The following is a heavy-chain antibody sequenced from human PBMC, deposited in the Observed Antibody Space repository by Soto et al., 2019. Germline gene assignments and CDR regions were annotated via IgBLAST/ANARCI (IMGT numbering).Heavy chain of an antibody. CDR1: GGSFSGYY. D-gene: IGHD2-8*02. Sequence: SETLSLTCTVYGGSFSGYYWTWICQPPGTGLEWIGEINHSGSTNYNPSLKSRVTISVDTSKNQFSLKLTSVTAADTAVYYCAREKITGLFDYWGQETLFTVS. CDR3: AREKITGLFDY. J-gene: IGHJ4*02. CDR2: INHSGST. V-gene: IGHV4-34*01.